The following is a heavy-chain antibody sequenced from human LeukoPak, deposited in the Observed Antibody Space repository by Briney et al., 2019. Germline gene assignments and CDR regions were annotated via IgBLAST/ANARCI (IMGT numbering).Heavy chain of an antibody. Sequence: GGSLRLSCAASGFTFSSYSMNWVRQAPGKGLEWVSSISSSSSYIYYADSVKGRFTISRDNAKNSLYLQMNSLRAEDTAVYYCASISGGDDSSGCYLFDYWGQGTLVTVSS. CDR2: ISSSSSYI. CDR1: GFTFSSYS. CDR3: ASISGGDDSSGCYLFDY. V-gene: IGHV3-21*01. D-gene: IGHD3-22*01. J-gene: IGHJ4*02.